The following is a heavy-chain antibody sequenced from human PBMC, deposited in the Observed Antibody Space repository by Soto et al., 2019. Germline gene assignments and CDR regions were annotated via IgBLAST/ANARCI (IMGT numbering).Heavy chain of an antibody. Sequence: ETLSLTCTVSGGSISSYYWSWIRQPPGKGLEWIGYIYYSGSTNYNPSLKSGVTISVDTSKNQFSLELSSVTAADTAVYYCARDTKPGIAVWKNWFDPWGQGTLVTVSS. CDR1: GGSISSYY. J-gene: IGHJ5*02. V-gene: IGHV4-59*12. CDR3: ARDTKPGIAVWKNWFDP. D-gene: IGHD6-19*01. CDR2: IYYSGST.